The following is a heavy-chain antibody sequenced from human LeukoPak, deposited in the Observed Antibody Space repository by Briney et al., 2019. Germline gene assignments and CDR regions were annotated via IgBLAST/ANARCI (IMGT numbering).Heavy chain of an antibody. CDR1: GFTFSSYG. J-gene: IGHJ3*02. V-gene: IGHV3-33*06. CDR2: IWYDGSNK. D-gene: IGHD3-10*01. CDR3: AKAVKYFDAFDI. Sequence: GGSLRLSCAASGFTFSSYGMHWVRQAPGKGLEWVAVIWYDGSNKYYADSVKGRFTISRDNSKNTLYLQMNSLRAEDTAVYYCAKAVKYFDAFDIWGQGTMVTVSS.